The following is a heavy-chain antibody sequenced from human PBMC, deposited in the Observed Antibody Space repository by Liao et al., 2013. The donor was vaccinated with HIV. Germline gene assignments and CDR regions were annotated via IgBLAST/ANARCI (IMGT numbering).Heavy chain of an antibody. V-gene: IGHV4-30-2*06. CDR3: ARGSGDYVWGSYHETHYFDY. CDR1: GVSIRNTAYS. J-gene: IGHJ4*02. D-gene: IGHD3-16*02. CDR2: IYQSGTT. Sequence: QLQLQESGSGLVKPSQTLSLTCDVSGVSIRNTAYSWSWIRQSPGKGLEWIGYIYQSGTTAYTPSLKSRVTISVDRSKNQFSLNLSSVTAADTAVYYCARGSGDYVWGSYHETHYFDYWGQGTLVTVSS.